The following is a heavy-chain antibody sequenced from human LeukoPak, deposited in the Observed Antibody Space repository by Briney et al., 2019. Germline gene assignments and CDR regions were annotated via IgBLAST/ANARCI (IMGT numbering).Heavy chain of an antibody. CDR3: AKDSRGYSYGLLDY. J-gene: IGHJ4*02. CDR1: GFTFSSYS. Sequence: GGSLRLSCAASGFTFSSYSMNWVRQAPGKGLVWVSHINSDGSSTSYADSVKGRFTISRDNSKNTLYLQMNSLRAEDTAVYYCAKDSRGYSYGLLDYWGQGTLVTVSS. V-gene: IGHV3-74*01. CDR2: INSDGSST. D-gene: IGHD5-18*01.